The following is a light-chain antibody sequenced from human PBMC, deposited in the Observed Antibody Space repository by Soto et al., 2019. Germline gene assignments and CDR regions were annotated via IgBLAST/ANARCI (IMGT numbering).Light chain of an antibody. Sequence: QSALTQPPSASGSPGQSVTISCTGTSSDVGGYNYVSWYQQHPGKAPKLMIYEVSKRPSGVPDRFSGSKSGNTASLTVSGLQAEDEADYYCTSYAGSNIPVVFGTGTKLTVL. V-gene: IGLV2-8*01. CDR2: EVS. J-gene: IGLJ1*01. CDR3: TSYAGSNIPVV. CDR1: SSDVGGYNY.